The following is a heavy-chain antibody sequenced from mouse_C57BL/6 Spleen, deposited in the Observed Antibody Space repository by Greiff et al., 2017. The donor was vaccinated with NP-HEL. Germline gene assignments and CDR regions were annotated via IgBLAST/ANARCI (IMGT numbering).Heavy chain of an antibody. CDR3: ARLYYGSSYAMDY. Sequence: EVKLVESGGGLVKPGGSLKLSCAASGFTFSDYGMHWVRQAPEKGLEWVAYISSGSSTIYYADTVKGRFTISRDNAKNTLFLQMTSLRSEDTAMYYCARLYYGSSYAMDYWGQGTSVTVSS. V-gene: IGHV5-17*01. CDR2: ISSGSSTI. CDR1: GFTFSDYG. D-gene: IGHD1-1*01. J-gene: IGHJ4*01.